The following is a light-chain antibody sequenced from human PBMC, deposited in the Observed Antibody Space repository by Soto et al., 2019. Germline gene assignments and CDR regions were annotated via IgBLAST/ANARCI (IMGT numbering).Light chain of an antibody. V-gene: IGLV2-14*03. CDR2: NVS. CDR1: TSDVGGYNS. J-gene: IGLJ1*01. CDR3: SSYPSSSTYV. Sequence: QSALTQPASVSGSPGQSITISCTGTTSDVGGYNSVSWYQQHPGKAPKLMIYNVSNRPSGISDRFSGSRSGNTASLTISVLQAEDEAEYYCSSYPSSSTYVFGPGTKLPVL.